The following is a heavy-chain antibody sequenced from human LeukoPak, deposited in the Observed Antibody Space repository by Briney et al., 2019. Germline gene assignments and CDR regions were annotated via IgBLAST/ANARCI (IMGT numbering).Heavy chain of an antibody. CDR2: IYYSGST. J-gene: IGHJ4*02. V-gene: IGHV4-59*01. CDR1: GGSISSYY. Sequence: SETLSLTCSVSGGSISSYYWSWIRQPPGKGLEWIGYIYYSGSTKYNPSLESRVTISVDTSKSQFSLKLSSVTTADTAVYYCARGGGSPEFWGQGAQVTVSS. D-gene: IGHD1-26*01. CDR3: ARGGGSPEF.